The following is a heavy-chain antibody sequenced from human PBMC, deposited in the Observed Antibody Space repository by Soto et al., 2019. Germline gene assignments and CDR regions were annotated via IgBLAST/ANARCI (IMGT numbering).Heavy chain of an antibody. CDR2: IIPLFGTA. CDR3: ASLIGEGASGTYTLNY. CDR1: GGTFNNYA. J-gene: IGHJ4*02. Sequence: QVQLVQSGAEVKKPGSSVKVSCKASGGTFNNYAISWVRQAPGQGLEWMGGIIPLFGTANYAQKFEGRVTITTDKSTDKAYMELSRLISEDTAVYYSASLIGEGASGTYTLNYWVQGTLVTVSS. V-gene: IGHV1-69*06. D-gene: IGHD1-26*01.